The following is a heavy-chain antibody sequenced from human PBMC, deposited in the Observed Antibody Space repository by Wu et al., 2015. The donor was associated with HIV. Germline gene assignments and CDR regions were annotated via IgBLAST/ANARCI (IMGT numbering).Heavy chain of an antibody. CDR2: IIPIVGTA. CDR1: GGTFSTYT. D-gene: IGHD3-22*01. J-gene: IGHJ4*02. CDR3: ARGYSSGYYFDY. V-gene: IGHV1-69*16. Sequence: QVQLVQSGAEVKKPGSSVKVSCKAFGGTFSTYTITWVRQGPGQGLEWMGGIIPIVGTAHYAQKFQGRVTITTDESTSTAYMELSSLRSEDTAVYYCARGYSSGYYFDYWGQGTLVTVSS.